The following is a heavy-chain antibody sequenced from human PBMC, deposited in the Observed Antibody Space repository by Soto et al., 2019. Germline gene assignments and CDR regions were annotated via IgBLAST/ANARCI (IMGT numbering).Heavy chain of an antibody. D-gene: IGHD5-12*01. J-gene: IGHJ4*02. Sequence: QVQLVESGGGVVQPGRSLRLSCAASGFTFSSYGMHWARQAPGKGLEWVAVISYDGWNKYYADSVKGRFTISRDDSKNTLYLQMNSLTAEDTAVYYCAKDLYSGIDRVFDYWGQGTLVTVSS. CDR1: GFTFSSYG. CDR2: ISYDGWNK. CDR3: AKDLYSGIDRVFDY. V-gene: IGHV3-30*18.